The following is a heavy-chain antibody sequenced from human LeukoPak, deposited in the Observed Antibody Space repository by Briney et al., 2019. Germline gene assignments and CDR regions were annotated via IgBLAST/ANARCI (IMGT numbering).Heavy chain of an antibody. CDR1: GGSNSSGDYY. V-gene: IGHV4-30-4*01. D-gene: IGHD2-2*01. Sequence: SETLSLTCTVSGGSNSSGDYYWSWIRQPPGKGLEWIAYIHYSGSTCHYNPSLKSRVTISVDTSKNQFSLRLNSVTVADSAVYYCASTNCSSARCYGANWFDPWGKGTLVTVSS. CDR2: IHYSGST. CDR3: ASTNCSSARCYGANWFDP. J-gene: IGHJ5*02.